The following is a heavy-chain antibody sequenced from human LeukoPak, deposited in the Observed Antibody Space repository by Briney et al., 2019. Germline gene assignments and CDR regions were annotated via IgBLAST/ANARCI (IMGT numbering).Heavy chain of an antibody. D-gene: IGHD4-17*01. CDR1: GYTFTSYG. Sequence: ASVTVSCTASGYTFTSYGISWVRQAPGQGLEWMGWISAYNGNTNYAQKLQGRVTMTTDTSTSTAYMELRSLRSDDTAVYYCARDLGYGDYFDYWGQGTLVTVSS. CDR2: ISAYNGNT. J-gene: IGHJ4*02. V-gene: IGHV1-18*01. CDR3: ARDLGYGDYFDY.